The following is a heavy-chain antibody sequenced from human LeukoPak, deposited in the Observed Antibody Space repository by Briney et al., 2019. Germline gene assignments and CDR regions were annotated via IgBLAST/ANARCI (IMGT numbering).Heavy chain of an antibody. J-gene: IGHJ6*02. CDR1: GGSFTDYF. CDR2: INDYSGNT. Sequence: PSETLSLTCAVYGGSFTDYFWTWIRQSPGKGLEWIGEINDYSGNTNYNPSLNSRVSISLEKPKNQFSLELRSVTAADTAVYYCARGRIAKIVVVHSFHYGMDVWGQGTTVTVSS. CDR3: ARGRIAKIVVVHSFHYGMDV. V-gene: IGHV4-34*01. D-gene: IGHD3-22*01.